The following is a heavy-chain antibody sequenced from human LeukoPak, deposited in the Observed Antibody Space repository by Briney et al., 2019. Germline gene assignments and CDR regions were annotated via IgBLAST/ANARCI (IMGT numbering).Heavy chain of an antibody. V-gene: IGHV3-48*04. CDR1: GFTFSSYR. Sequence: GASLRLSCAASGFTFSSYRMNWVRQAPGKGLEWVSYMNISDTTIYHADSVKGRFTISRDNAKNSLYLQMNSLRAEDTAVYYCARVGYGGYGGYDYWGQGTLVTVSS. CDR3: ARVGYGGYGGYDY. CDR2: MNISDTTI. D-gene: IGHD5-12*01. J-gene: IGHJ4*02.